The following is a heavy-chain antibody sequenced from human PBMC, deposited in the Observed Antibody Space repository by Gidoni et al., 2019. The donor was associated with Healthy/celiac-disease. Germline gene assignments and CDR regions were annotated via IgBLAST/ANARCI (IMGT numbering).Heavy chain of an antibody. J-gene: IGHJ6*03. CDR3: ARVEVTIHYYYYYYMDV. V-gene: IGHV3-53*01. CDR2: IYSGGST. CDR1: GFPVSSNY. D-gene: IGHD4-17*01. Sequence: EVQLVESGGGLIQPGGSLRLSCAASGFPVSSNYMSWVRQAPGKGLEWVSVIYSGGSTYYADSVKGRFTISRDNSKNTLYLQMNSLRAEDTAVYYCARVEVTIHYYYYYYMDVWGKGTTVTVSS.